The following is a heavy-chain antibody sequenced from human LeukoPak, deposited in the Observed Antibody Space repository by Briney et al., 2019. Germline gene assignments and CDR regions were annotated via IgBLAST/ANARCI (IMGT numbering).Heavy chain of an antibody. J-gene: IGHJ4*02. D-gene: IGHD6-19*01. CDR3: AKGPLTEVAGTTWDY. CDR2: ISGSSGRT. V-gene: IGHV3-23*01. Sequence: GGSLRLSCAASGFTFSDHYMSWIRQAPVKGLEWVSAISGSSGRTYYADSVKGRFTISRDNSKNTLYLQMNSLRAEDTAVYYCAKGPLTEVAGTTWDYWGQGTPVTVSS. CDR1: GFTFSDHY.